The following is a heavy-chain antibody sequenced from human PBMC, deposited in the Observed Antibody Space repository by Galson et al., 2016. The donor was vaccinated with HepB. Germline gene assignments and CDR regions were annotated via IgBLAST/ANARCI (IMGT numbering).Heavy chain of an antibody. V-gene: IGHV4-34*01. CDR1: GGSLSGYW. CDR2: VDHSGST. CDR3: ARYSSSWSKYFQL. D-gene: IGHD2-15*01. J-gene: IGHJ1*01. Sequence: ETLSLTCAVTGGSLSGYWWSWIRQPPGKGLEWVGDVDHSGSTKFNPSLKSRVTISVDTSKNQFSLRLTSVTAADTALYFCARYSSSWSKYFQLWGRGSQFVVSS.